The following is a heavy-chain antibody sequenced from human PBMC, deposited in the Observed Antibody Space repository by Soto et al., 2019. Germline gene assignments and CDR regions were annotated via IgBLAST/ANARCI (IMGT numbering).Heavy chain of an antibody. CDR1: GYTFTSYY. D-gene: IGHD2-21*02. J-gene: IGHJ6*02. CDR2: INPSGGST. CDR3: ASGSEVVTAIRDYYYGMDV. Sequence: ASVKVSCKASGYTFTSYYMHWVRQAPGQGLEWMGIINPSGGSTSYAQKFQGRVTMTRDTSTSTVYMELSSLRSEDTAVYYCASGSEVVTAIRDYYYGMDVWGQGTTVTVSS. V-gene: IGHV1-46*01.